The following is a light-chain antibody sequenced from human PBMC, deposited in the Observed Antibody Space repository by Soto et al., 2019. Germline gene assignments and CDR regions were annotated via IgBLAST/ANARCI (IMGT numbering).Light chain of an antibody. CDR1: SSDVGGYNY. CDR3: CSYAGSYTGV. V-gene: IGLV2-11*01. Sequence: QSALTQPRSLSGSPGQSVTISCTGTSSDVGGYNYVSWYQQHPGKAPKVMIYDVNKRPSGVPDRFSGSKSGNTASLTISGLQAEDEADYYCCSYAGSYTGVFGGGTKLTVL. CDR2: DVN. J-gene: IGLJ3*02.